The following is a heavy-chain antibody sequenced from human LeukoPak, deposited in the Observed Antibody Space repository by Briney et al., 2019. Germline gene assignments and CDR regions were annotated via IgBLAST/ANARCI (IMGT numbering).Heavy chain of an antibody. Sequence: GGSLRLSCAASAFSLNAYNMTWVRQAPGKGLECVSSITFSSSHIYYADSVKGRFTISRDNTKDSLYLQMNSLRAEDTAIYYCARGPQFSGPGWFDPWGQGTLVTVSS. CDR1: AFSLNAYN. CDR2: ITFSSSHI. CDR3: ARGPQFSGPGWFDP. V-gene: IGHV3-21*01. J-gene: IGHJ5*02. D-gene: IGHD3-10*01.